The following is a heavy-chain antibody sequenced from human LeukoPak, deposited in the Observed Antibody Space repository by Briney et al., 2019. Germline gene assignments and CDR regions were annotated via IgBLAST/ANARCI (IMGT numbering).Heavy chain of an antibody. CDR1: GFNFSTSA. V-gene: IGHV3-23*01. Sequence: GGSLRLSCAASGFNFSTSAMSWVRQAPGKGLEWVSTLSGSGITTYYADSVKGRFTVSRDNSKNTLYLQMNSLRAEDTAVYYCAKGIYSSGWSYFDYWGHGTLVTVSS. CDR3: AKGIYSSGWSYFDY. J-gene: IGHJ4*01. D-gene: IGHD6-19*01. CDR2: LSGSGITT.